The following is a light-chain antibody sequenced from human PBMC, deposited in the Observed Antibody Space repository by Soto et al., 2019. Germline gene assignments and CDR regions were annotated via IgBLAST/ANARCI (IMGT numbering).Light chain of an antibody. CDR3: QQYDNLPIT. J-gene: IGKJ5*01. CDR1: QDISNY. Sequence: DIQITHSPSSLSSSVLYIFTITCQASQDISNYLNWYQQKPGKAPKLLIYDASNLETGVPSRFSGSGSGTDFTFTISSLQPEDIATYYCQQYDNLPITFGQGTRLEIK. V-gene: IGKV1-33*01. CDR2: DAS.